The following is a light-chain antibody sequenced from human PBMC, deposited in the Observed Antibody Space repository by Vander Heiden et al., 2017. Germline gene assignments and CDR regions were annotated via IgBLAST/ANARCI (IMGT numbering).Light chain of an antibody. V-gene: IGKV3-20*01. CDR1: PSVGSSN. Sequence: IVLTQSPGTLSLSPGDTATLSCRPSPSVGSSNIGWYQQKPGQAPRLLLYGASNRATGIPERFSGSGSGTEFTLTISRLEPEDFAVYYCQQYGSSPFTFGPGTKVDMK. CDR3: QQYGSSPFT. CDR2: GAS. J-gene: IGKJ3*01.